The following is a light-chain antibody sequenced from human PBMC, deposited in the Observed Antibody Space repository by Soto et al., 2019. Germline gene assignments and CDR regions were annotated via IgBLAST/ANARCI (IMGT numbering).Light chain of an antibody. CDR2: EVT. J-gene: IGLJ1*01. V-gene: IGLV2-14*01. CDR3: SSYTSISPLYV. CDR1: GSDIGGYNY. Sequence: QSVLTQSASVSGSPGQSITISCTGTGSDIGGYNYVSWYQQYPGKAPKLVIYEVTHRPSGVSDRFSGSKSGNTASLTISGLQAEDEADYYCSSYTSISPLYVFGTGTKVTVL.